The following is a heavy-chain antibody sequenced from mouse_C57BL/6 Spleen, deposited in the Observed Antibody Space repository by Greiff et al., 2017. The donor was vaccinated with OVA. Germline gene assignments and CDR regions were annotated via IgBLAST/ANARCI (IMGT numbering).Heavy chain of an antibody. J-gene: IGHJ1*03. V-gene: IGHV1-64*01. Sequence: VQLQQSGAELVKPGASVKLSCKASGYTFTSYWMHWVKQRPGQGLEWIGMIHPNSGSTNYNEKFKSKATLTVDKSSSTAYMQLSSLTSEDSAVYYCARHYGYDGYFDVWGTGTTVTVSS. CDR1: GYTFTSYW. CDR3: ARHYGYDGYFDV. D-gene: IGHD2-2*01. CDR2: IHPNSGST.